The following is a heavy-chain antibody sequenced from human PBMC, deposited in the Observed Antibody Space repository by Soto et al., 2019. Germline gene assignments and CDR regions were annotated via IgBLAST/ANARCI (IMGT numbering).Heavy chain of an antibody. V-gene: IGHV3-21*01. CDR3: ARHRGPYQVRKYFDY. CDR2: ISSSSSYI. Sequence: GGSLRLSCAASGFTFSSYWMHWVRQAPGKGLEWVSSISSSSSYIYYADSVKGRFTISRDNAKNSLYLQMNSLRAEDTAVYYCARHRGPYQVRKYFDYWGQGTLVTVSS. CDR1: GFTFSSYW. D-gene: IGHD2-2*01. J-gene: IGHJ4*02.